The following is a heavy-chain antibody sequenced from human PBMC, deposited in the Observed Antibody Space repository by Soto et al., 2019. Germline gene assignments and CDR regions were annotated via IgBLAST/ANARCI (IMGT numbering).Heavy chain of an antibody. J-gene: IGHJ4*02. CDR1: GGSISSYY. CDR3: ARDRQFSYFDY. CDR2: IYYSGST. Sequence: SETLSLTSPVSGGSISSYYWSWIRQPPGKGLEWIGYIYYSGSTNYNPSLKSRVTISVDTSKNQFSLKLSSVTAADTAVYYCARDRQFSYFDYWGQGTLVTVSS. V-gene: IGHV4-59*01.